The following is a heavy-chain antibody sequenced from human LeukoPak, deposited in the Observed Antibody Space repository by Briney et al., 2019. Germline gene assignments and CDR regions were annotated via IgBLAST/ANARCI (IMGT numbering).Heavy chain of an antibody. CDR3: AREHDFWSGYSLDAFDI. V-gene: IGHV3-20*04. D-gene: IGHD3-3*01. CDR1: GFTFDDYG. CDR2: INWNGGST. J-gene: IGHJ3*02. Sequence: GGSLRLSCAASGFTFDDYGMSWVRQAPGKGLEWVSGINWNGGSTGYADSVKGRFTISRDNAKNSLYLQMNSLRAEDTALHYCAREHDFWSGYSLDAFDIWGQGTMVTVSS.